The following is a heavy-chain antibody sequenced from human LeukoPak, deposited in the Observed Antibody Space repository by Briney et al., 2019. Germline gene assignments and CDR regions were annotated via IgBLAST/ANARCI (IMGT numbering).Heavy chain of an antibody. J-gene: IGHJ4*02. Sequence: ASVKVSCKASGYISTSYGISWVRQAPGQGLEWMGWISAYNGNTNYAQKLQGRVTMTTDTSTSTAYMELRSLRSDDTAVYYCARDRWGPHGDNTDYWGQGTLVTVSS. CDR1: GYISTSYG. CDR3: ARDRWGPHGDNTDY. CDR2: ISAYNGNT. V-gene: IGHV1-18*04. D-gene: IGHD4-17*01.